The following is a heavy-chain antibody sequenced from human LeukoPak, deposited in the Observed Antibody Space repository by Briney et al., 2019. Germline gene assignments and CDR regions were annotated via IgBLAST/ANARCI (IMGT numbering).Heavy chain of an antibody. J-gene: IGHJ5*02. CDR3: ASGPIAAGNWFDP. Sequence: GGSLRLSCAASGFTFSSYAMHWVRQAPGKGLEWVAVISYDGSNKYYADSVKGRFTISRDNSKNTLSLQMNSLRAEDTAVYYCASGPIAAGNWFDPWGQGTLVTVSS. V-gene: IGHV3-30*04. CDR1: GFTFSSYA. CDR2: ISYDGSNK. D-gene: IGHD6-25*01.